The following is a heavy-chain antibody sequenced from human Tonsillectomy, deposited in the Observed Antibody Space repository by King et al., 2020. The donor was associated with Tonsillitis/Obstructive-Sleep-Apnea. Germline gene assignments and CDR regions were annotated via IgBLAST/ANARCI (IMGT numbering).Heavy chain of an antibody. CDR3: ARAGRFGEGGYYYGMDV. CDR2: IKQDGSEK. Sequence: VQLVESGGGLVQPGGSLRLSCAASGFTFSSYWMSWVRQAPGKGLEWVANIKQDGSEKYYVDSVRGRFTISRDNAKNSLYLQMNSLRAEDTAVYYCARAGRFGEGGYYYGMDVWGQGTTVTVSS. D-gene: IGHD3-10*01. CDR1: GFTFSSYW. V-gene: IGHV3-7*01. J-gene: IGHJ6*02.